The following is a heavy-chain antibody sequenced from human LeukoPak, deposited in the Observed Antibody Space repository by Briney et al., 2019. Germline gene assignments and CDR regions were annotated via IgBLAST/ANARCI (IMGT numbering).Heavy chain of an antibody. CDR2: IYHSGST. D-gene: IGHD3-22*01. Sequence: SETLSLTCTVSGGSISSHYWSWIRQPPGKGLEWIGSIYHSGSTYYNPSLKSRVTISVDTSKNQFSLKLSSVTAADTAVYYCARERLDDSSGYNLDYWGQGTLVTVSS. CDR1: GGSISSHY. V-gene: IGHV4-38-2*02. CDR3: ARERLDDSSGYNLDY. J-gene: IGHJ4*02.